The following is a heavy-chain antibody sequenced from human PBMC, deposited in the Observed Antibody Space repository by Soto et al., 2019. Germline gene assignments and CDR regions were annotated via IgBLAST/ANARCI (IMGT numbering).Heavy chain of an antibody. CDR3: AKERLWFGAPESFDP. J-gene: IGHJ5*02. V-gene: IGHV3-30*18. D-gene: IGHD3-10*01. Sequence: GGSLRLSCAASGFTFSSYGMHWVRQAPGKGLEWVAVISYDGSNKYYADSVKGRFTISRDNSKNTLYLQMNSLRAEDTAVYYCAKERLWFGAPESFDPWGQGTLVTVSS. CDR1: GFTFSSYG. CDR2: ISYDGSNK.